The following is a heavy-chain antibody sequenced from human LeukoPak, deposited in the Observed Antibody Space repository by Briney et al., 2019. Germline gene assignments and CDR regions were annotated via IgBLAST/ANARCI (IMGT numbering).Heavy chain of an antibody. J-gene: IGHJ4*02. D-gene: IGHD4/OR15-4a*01. V-gene: IGHV3-33*01. CDR3: ARRAGAYSHPYDY. Sequence: GGSLRLSCAASGFTFSNYGMHWVRQAPDKGLGWVTFIGFDGSKRYYADSVKGRFTISRDSSRVYLQMNSLRAEDTAVYYCARRAGAYSHPYDYWGQGTLVTVSS. CDR1: GFTFSNYG. CDR2: IGFDGSKR.